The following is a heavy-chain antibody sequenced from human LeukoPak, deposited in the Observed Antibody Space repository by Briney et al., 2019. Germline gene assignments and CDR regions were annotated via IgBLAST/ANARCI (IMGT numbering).Heavy chain of an antibody. D-gene: IGHD3-10*01. V-gene: IGHV5-51*01. CDR2: IYPGDSDT. CDR1: GYSFTSYW. Sequence: GESLKISCKGSGYSFTSYWIGWVRRMPGKGLEWMGIIYPGDSDTRYSPSFQGQVTISADKSISTAYLQWSSLKASDTAMYYCARLLLWFGELSGFDYWGQGTLVTVSS. CDR3: ARLLLWFGELSGFDY. J-gene: IGHJ4*02.